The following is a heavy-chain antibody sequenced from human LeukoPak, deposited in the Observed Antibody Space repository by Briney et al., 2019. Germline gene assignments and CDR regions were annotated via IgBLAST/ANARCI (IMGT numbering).Heavy chain of an antibody. D-gene: IGHD3-10*01. V-gene: IGHV4-59*01. CDR2: IYYSGST. Sequence: SETLSLTCTVSGGSISSYYWSWIRKPPGKGLEWIGYIYYSGSTNYNPSLKSRVTISVDTSKNQFSLKLSSVTAADTAVYYCARDRVGVRGVTRYYYYGMDVWGQGTTVTVSS. J-gene: IGHJ6*02. CDR3: ARDRVGVRGVTRYYYYGMDV. CDR1: GGSISSYY.